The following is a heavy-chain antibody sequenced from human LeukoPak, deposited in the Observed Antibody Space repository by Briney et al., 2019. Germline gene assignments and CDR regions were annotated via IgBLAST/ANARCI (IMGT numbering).Heavy chain of an antibody. CDR1: GFTFSSYG. CDR3: AKIRFGEYYYYYGMDV. J-gene: IGHJ6*02. CDR2: IRYDGSNK. Sequence: PGGSLRLSCAASGFTFSSYGMHWVRQAPGKGLDWVAFIRYDGSNKYYADSVKGRFTISRDNSKNTLYPQMNSLRAEDTAVYYCAKIRFGEYYYYYGMDVWGQGTTVTVSS. D-gene: IGHD3-10*01. V-gene: IGHV3-30*02.